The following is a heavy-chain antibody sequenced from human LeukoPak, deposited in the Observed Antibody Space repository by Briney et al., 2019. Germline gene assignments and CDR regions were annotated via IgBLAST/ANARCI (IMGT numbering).Heavy chain of an antibody. D-gene: IGHD6-13*01. CDR1: GFTFTSFG. V-gene: IGHV3-30*18. CDR3: AKGAWAGVAATATN. Sequence: GGSLRLSCAASGFTFTSFGMHWVRQVPGKGLEWVTFISYHGENTFYKESVRGRFTVSRDNSKDTLYLEMNNLRVEDTAIYYCAKGAWAGVAATATNWGQGTLVTVSS. J-gene: IGHJ4*02. CDR2: ISYHGENT.